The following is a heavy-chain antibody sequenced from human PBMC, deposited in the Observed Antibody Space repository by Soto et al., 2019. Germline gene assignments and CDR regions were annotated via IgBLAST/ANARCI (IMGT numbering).Heavy chain of an antibody. CDR3: ARDYFDSSDYTTNWFDP. CDR2: IYHTGNA. D-gene: IGHD3-22*01. CDR1: GVSISSSSYY. V-gene: IGHV4-39*01. Sequence: SETLSLTSTVSGVSISSSSYYWGWIRQPPGEGLEWIGSIYHTGNAYYNPSLKSRVTIFVDTSKNQFSLKLTSVTAADTALYYCARDYFDSSDYTTNWFDPWGQGSLVTVSS. J-gene: IGHJ5*02.